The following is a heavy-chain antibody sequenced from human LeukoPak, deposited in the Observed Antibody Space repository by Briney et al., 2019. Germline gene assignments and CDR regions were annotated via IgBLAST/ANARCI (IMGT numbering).Heavy chain of an antibody. CDR2: IYTSGST. CDR1: GGSISSGSYY. D-gene: IGHD3-3*01. Sequence: PSETLSLTCTVSGGSISSGSYYWSWIRQPAGKGLEWIGRIYTSGSTNYNPSLKSRVTISVDTSKNQFSLKLSSVTAADTAAYYCAREGVYYDFWSGYSGFDPWGQGTLVTVSS. V-gene: IGHV4-61*02. J-gene: IGHJ5*02. CDR3: AREGVYYDFWSGYSGFDP.